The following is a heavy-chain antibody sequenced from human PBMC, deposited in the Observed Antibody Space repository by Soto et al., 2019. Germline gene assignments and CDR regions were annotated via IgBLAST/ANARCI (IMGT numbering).Heavy chain of an antibody. CDR1: GGSLGSSSYY. V-gene: IGHV4-39*02. CDR2: IYYSGNT. Sequence: SETLSLTCTVSGGSLGSSSYYWGWIRQSPGKGLEWIGNIYYSGNTFYNPSLKSRVTISVDTSKNQFYLHLSSVTAADTAVYYCARGRREFYYYYGMDVWGQGTTVTVSS. CDR3: ARGRREFYYYYGMDV. J-gene: IGHJ6*02. D-gene: IGHD3-10*01.